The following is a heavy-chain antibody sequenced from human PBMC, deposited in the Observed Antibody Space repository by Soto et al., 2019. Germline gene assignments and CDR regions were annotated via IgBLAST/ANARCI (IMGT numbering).Heavy chain of an antibody. J-gene: IGHJ6*02. CDR3: ARVYYDFGVVNRRTTLTTGAREPWSPSPQVSFLSSVVPAAIGYYYGMDV. Sequence: SETLSLTCTVSGGSISSYYWSWIRQPPGKGLEWIGYIYYSGSTNYNPSLKSRVTISVDTSKNQFSLKLSSVTAADTAVYYCARVYYDFGVVNRRTTLTTGAREPWSPSPQVSFLSSVVPAAIGYYYGMDVWGQGTTVTVSS. D-gene: IGHD2-2*02. CDR2: IYYSGST. CDR1: GGSISSYY. V-gene: IGHV4-59*01.